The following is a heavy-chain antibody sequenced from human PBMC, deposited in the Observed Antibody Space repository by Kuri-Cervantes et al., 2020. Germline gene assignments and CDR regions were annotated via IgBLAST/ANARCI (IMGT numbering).Heavy chain of an antibody. CDR2: INHSGST. Sequence: SETLSLTCAVYGGSFSGYYWSWIRQPPGKGLEWIGEINHSGSTNYNPSLKSRVTISVDTSKNQFSLKLNSVTAADTAVYYCARAVGATIRGQFDYWGQGALVTVSS. D-gene: IGHD1-26*01. J-gene: IGHJ4*02. CDR3: ARAVGATIRGQFDY. V-gene: IGHV4-34*01. CDR1: GGSFSGYY.